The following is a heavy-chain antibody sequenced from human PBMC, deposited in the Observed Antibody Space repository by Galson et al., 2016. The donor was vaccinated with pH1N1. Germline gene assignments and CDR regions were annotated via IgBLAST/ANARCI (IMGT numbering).Heavy chain of an antibody. V-gene: IGHV3-48*04. Sequence: SLRLSCAASGFTFSSYSMNWVRQAPGKGLEWVSYISSSSNTIYYAESVKGRFTISRDNAKNSLYLQMNSLRAEYAAGYYCARDQGGYGSGSFPAYYYYMDVWGKGTTVTVSS. D-gene: IGHD3-10*01. CDR2: ISSSSNTI. CDR1: GFTFSSYS. J-gene: IGHJ6*03. CDR3: ARDQGGYGSGSFPAYYYYMDV.